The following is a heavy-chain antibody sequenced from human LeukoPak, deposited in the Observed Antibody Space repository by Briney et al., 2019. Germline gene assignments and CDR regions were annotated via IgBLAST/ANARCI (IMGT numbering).Heavy chain of an antibody. CDR1: GGSITSSNYY. J-gene: IGHJ5*02. Sequence: SETLSLTCTVSGGSITSSNYYWGWIRQPPGKGLEWIGGIYYSGSTNYNPSLKSRVTISVDTSKNQFSLKLSSVTAADTAVYYCARRFRGVIHNWFDPWGQGTLVTVSS. D-gene: IGHD3-10*01. V-gene: IGHV4-39*07. CDR3: ARRFRGVIHNWFDP. CDR2: IYYSGST.